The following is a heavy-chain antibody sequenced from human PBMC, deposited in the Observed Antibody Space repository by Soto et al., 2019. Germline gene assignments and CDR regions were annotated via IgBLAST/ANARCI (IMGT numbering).Heavy chain of an antibody. V-gene: IGHV3-33*01. CDR2: IWYDGSNK. J-gene: IGHJ6*02. CDR3: ARDLVRGRFYGMDV. Sequence: QVQLVESGGGVVQPGRSLRLSCAASGFTFSSYGMHCVRQAPGKGLEWVAVIWYDGSNKYYADSVKGRFTISRDNSKNTLYLQMNSLRAEDTAVYYCARDLVRGRFYGMDVWGQGTTVTVS. CDR1: GFTFSSYG. D-gene: IGHD3-10*01.